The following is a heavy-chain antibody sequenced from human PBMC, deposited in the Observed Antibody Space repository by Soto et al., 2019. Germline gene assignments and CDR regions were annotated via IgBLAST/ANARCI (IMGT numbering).Heavy chain of an antibody. CDR3: ASDFLFYRNFDY. CDR2: PYYRSKWYN. Sequence: QVQLQQSGPGLVKPSQTLSLTCAISGDSVYSNSAAWNRIRQSPSRSLEWLGRPYYRSKWYNDYAIAVQSRTTINAGSCKSEFSLELNSVTPEDTAVYYCASDFLFYRNFDYWGEGTLVTVSS. CDR1: GDSVYSNSAA. V-gene: IGHV6-1*01. J-gene: IGHJ4*02.